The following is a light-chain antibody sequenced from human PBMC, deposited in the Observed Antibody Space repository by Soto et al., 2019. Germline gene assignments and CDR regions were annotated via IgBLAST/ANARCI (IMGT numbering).Light chain of an antibody. CDR1: QSVSSNY. CDR3: QQYGSVSWT. Sequence: VWTHSPATLSLSPGGRATLSCRASQSVSSNYLAWYQQKPGQDPRLLIYGASSRATGVADRLSGSGSGTDFTLTISSLEREEFAVYHCQQYGSVSWTFGQGSKV. V-gene: IGKV3-20*01. J-gene: IGKJ1*01. CDR2: GAS.